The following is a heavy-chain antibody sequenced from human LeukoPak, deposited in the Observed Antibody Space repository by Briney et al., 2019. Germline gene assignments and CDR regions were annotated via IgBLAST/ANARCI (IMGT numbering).Heavy chain of an antibody. V-gene: IGHV3-7*03. Sequence: GGSLRLSCAASRFTFSTYWMGWVRQAPGKGLEWVANIKPDGSEKDYVDSVKGRFTISRDNSKNTLYLQMNSLRAEDTAVYYCAKTRPLDSSSWSHGDYWGQGTLVTVSS. J-gene: IGHJ4*02. CDR3: AKTRPLDSSSWSHGDY. CDR2: IKPDGSEK. CDR1: RFTFSTYW. D-gene: IGHD6-13*01.